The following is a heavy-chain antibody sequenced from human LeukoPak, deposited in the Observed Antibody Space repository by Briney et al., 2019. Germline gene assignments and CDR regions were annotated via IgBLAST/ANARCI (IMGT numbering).Heavy chain of an antibody. CDR1: GFTFSSYA. CDR2: ISGSGGST. CDR3: ALLGRELTLDY. J-gene: IGHJ4*02. D-gene: IGHD1-26*01. Sequence: GGSLRLSCAASGFTFSSYAMSWVRQAPGKGLEWVSAISGSGGSTYYADSVKGRFAISRDNSKNTLYLQMNSLRAEDTAVYYCALLGRELTLDYWGQGTLVTVSS. V-gene: IGHV3-23*01.